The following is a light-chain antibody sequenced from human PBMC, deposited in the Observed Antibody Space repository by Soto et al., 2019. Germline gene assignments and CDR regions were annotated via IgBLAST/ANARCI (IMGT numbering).Light chain of an antibody. CDR1: SSDVGGYNF. V-gene: IGLV2-14*03. J-gene: IGLJ1*01. Sequence: QSALTQPASVSGSPGQSITISCTGTSSDVGGYNFVTWYQQHPGEAPKLMIHDVSSRASGVPNRFSGSKSGTTASLTISGPRAENEVVYYCCSYTGSTSYFSGTG. CDR3: CSYTGSTSYF. CDR2: DVS.